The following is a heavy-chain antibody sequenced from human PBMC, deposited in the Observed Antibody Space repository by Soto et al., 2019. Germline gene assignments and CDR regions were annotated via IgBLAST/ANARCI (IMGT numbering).Heavy chain of an antibody. Sequence: GGSLRLSCAASGFTFSSYGMHWVRQAPGKGLEWVAVISYDGSNKYYADSVKGRFTISRDNSKNTLYLQMNSLRAEDTAVYYCASGGSAAAGTGLDYWGQGTLVTVSS. CDR1: GFTFSSYG. D-gene: IGHD6-13*01. J-gene: IGHJ4*02. V-gene: IGHV3-30*03. CDR3: ASGGSAAAGTGLDY. CDR2: ISYDGSNK.